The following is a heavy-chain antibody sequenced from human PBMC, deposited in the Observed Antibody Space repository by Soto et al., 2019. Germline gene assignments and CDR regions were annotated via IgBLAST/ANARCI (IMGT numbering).Heavy chain of an antibody. V-gene: IGHV3-33*01. CDR2: IWHEGSEI. J-gene: IGHJ4*02. Sequence: QVQLEQSGGGVVQPGGSLSLSCVVPGSIFIGYGLHWVRQAPGKGLEWVAVIWHEGSEIYYADSVKGRFTISRDNSKNTVDLQMNSLGAEDTAVYFCARDGMGGPAFLGFLGYWGQGTLVTVSS. CDR1: GSIFIGYG. CDR3: ARDGMGGPAFLGFLGY. D-gene: IGHD7-27*01.